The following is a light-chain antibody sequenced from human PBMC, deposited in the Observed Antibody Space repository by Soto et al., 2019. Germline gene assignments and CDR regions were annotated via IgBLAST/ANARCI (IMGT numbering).Light chain of an antibody. CDR1: SSNIGSNY. Sequence: QSARTQPPSASGTPGQRVTISCSGSSSNIGSNYVYWYQQLPGTAPKLLIYRNNQRPSGVPDRFSGSKSGTSASLAISGLRSEDEADYYCAAWDDSLSGPHYVFGTGTKVTVL. CDR2: RNN. V-gene: IGLV1-47*01. J-gene: IGLJ1*01. CDR3: AAWDDSLSGPHYV.